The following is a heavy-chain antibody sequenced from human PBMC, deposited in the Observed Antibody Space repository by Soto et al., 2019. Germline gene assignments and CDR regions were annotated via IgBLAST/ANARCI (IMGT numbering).Heavy chain of an antibody. Sequence: RGSLRLSCAASGFTFSSYSMNWVRQAPGKGLEWVSYISSSSSTIYYADSVKGRFTISRDNAKNSLYLQMNSLRAEDTAVYYCARGAQWLVRAFYYYYMDVWGKGTTVTVSS. J-gene: IGHJ6*03. V-gene: IGHV3-48*01. CDR1: GFTFSSYS. D-gene: IGHD6-19*01. CDR2: ISSSSSTI. CDR3: ARGAQWLVRAFYYYYMDV.